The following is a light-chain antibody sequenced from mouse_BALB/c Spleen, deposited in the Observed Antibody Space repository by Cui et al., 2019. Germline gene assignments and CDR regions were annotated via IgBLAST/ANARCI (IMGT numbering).Light chain of an antibody. CDR1: SSVSY. V-gene: IGKV4-59*01. J-gene: IGKJ5*01. CDR2: DTS. CDR3: QQWSSNPLT. Sequence: QIVLTQSTAIMSASPGEKVTMTCSASSSVSYMHWYQQKSGTSPKRWIYDTSKLASGVPARFSGSGSGTSYSLTISSMEAEDAATYYCQQWSSNPLTFGAGTKLELK.